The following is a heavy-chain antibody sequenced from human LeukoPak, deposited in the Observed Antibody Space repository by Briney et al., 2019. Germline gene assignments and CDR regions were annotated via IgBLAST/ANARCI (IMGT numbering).Heavy chain of an antibody. V-gene: IGHV3-21*01. CDR2: ISSSTSYI. D-gene: IGHD4-17*01. CDR1: GFTFSGYS. CDR3: ARAGGSTVSHSDY. Sequence: GGSLRLSCAASGFTFSGYSMNWIRQAPGKGLEWVSSISSSTSYIYYADSVKGRFTISKDNAKNSLYLQMNSLRAEDTAVYYCARAGGSTVSHSDYWGQGTLVTVSS. J-gene: IGHJ4*02.